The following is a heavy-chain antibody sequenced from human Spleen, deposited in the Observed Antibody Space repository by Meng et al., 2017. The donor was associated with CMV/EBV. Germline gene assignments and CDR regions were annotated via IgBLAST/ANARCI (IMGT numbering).Heavy chain of an antibody. CDR2: INHSGST. D-gene: IGHD1-14*01. CDR1: GGPISSYA. Sequence: SEPLSLTCTVSGGPISSYAWSWVRRPPGKGLEWIGEINHSGSTNSNPSLKSRVTISVDTSKNQFSLKLGSVTAPDTAVYYCARDLGNPFDHWGKGTLVTVSS. CDR3: ARDLGNPFDH. V-gene: IGHV4-34*01. J-gene: IGHJ4*02.